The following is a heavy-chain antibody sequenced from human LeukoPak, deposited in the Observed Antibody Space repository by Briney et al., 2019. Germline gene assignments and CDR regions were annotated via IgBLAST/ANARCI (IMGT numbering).Heavy chain of an antibody. Sequence: SETLSLTCAVYGGSFSGYYWSWIRQPPGKGLEWIGEINHSGSTNYNPSLKSRVTISVDTSKNQFSLKLSSVTAADTAVYYCARSGSYYGSGSYYRNYYYYYYMDVWGKGTTATISS. CDR1: GGSFSGYY. J-gene: IGHJ6*03. D-gene: IGHD3-10*01. V-gene: IGHV4-34*01. CDR3: ARSGSYYGSGSYYRNYYYYYYMDV. CDR2: INHSGST.